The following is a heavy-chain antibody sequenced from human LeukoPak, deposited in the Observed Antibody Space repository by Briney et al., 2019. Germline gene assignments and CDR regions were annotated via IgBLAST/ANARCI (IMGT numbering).Heavy chain of an antibody. J-gene: IGHJ6*03. V-gene: IGHV3-7*01. Sequence: PGGSLRLSCAASGLSFSRHWMSWARQAPGKGLEWVANIKQDGSEKYYVDSVKGRFTISRDNAQNSLHLQMNSLRAEDTAVYYCARAPRRGVMDVWGKGTTVSVSS. CDR2: IKQDGSEK. D-gene: IGHD3-10*01. CDR1: GLSFSRHW. CDR3: ARAPRRGVMDV.